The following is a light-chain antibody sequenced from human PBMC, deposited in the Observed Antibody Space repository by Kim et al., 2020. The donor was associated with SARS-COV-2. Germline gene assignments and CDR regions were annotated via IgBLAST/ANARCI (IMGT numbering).Light chain of an antibody. V-gene: IGKV3-15*01. CDR2: DAS. CDR1: QSVSTN. CDR3: QQYNNFRT. Sequence: SVSPGERATLSCSASQSVSTNLVWYQQRPGQAPRLLIYDASTRATGIPARFSGSGSGTEFTLTISSLQSEDFAVYYCQQYNNFRTFGQGTKVDIK. J-gene: IGKJ1*01.